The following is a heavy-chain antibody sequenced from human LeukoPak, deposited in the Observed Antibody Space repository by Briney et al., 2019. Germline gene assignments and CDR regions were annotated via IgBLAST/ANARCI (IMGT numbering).Heavy chain of an antibody. D-gene: IGHD2-21*02. V-gene: IGHV3-30*03. Sequence: PGGSLRLSCAASGFTFSSYAMSWVRQAPGKGLEWVAVISYDGSNKYYADSVKGRFTISRDNSKNTLYLQMNSLRAEDTAVYYCAARDDDYRGQGTLVTVSS. J-gene: IGHJ4*02. CDR2: ISYDGSNK. CDR1: GFTFSSYA. CDR3: AARDDDY.